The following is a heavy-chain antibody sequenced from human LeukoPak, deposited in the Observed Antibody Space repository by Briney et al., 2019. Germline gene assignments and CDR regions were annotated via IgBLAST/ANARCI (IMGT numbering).Heavy chain of an antibody. Sequence: KPSETLSLTCTVSGGSISSYYWSWLRQPPGKGLEWIGYIYYSWSTNYNPSLKSRVTISVDTSKNQFSLKLSSVTAADTAVYYCARIPVRSSSGYYYYYMDVWGKGTTVTVSS. D-gene: IGHD6-6*01. CDR3: ARIPVRSSSGYYYYYMDV. J-gene: IGHJ6*03. CDR1: GGSISSYY. CDR2: IYYSWST. V-gene: IGHV4-59*01.